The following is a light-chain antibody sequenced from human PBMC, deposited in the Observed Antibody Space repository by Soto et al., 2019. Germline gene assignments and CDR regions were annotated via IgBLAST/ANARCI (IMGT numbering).Light chain of an antibody. CDR2: DVS. CDR1: QSVSSF. J-gene: IGKJ4*01. CDR3: QQRSNWPLT. V-gene: IGKV3-11*01. Sequence: EIVLTQSPATLSLSPGERATLSCRASQSVSSFLAWYQQKPGQAPRLLIYDVSNRATGIPARFSGSGSGTDFTLTISSLEPEDFAVYYCQQRSNWPLTFGGGTKVEIK.